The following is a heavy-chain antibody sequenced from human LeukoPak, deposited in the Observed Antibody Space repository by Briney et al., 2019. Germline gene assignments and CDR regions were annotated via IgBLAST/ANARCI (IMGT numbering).Heavy chain of an antibody. CDR1: GFTFSSYG. J-gene: IGHJ4*02. Sequence: GGSLRLSCAASGFTFSSYGMHWVRQAPGKGLEWVAVISYAVDNKNYVDSVKGRFTISRDNSKNTLYLQMNSLRAEDTAVYYCAKDVGMYYDILALDYWGQGTLVTVSS. D-gene: IGHD3-9*01. CDR3: AKDVGMYYDILALDY. V-gene: IGHV3-30*18. CDR2: ISYAVDNK.